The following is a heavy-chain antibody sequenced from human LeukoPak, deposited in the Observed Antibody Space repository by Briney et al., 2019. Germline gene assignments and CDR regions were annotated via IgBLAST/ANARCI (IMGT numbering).Heavy chain of an antibody. Sequence: SETLSLTCTVFGGSISSYYWSWIRQPPGKGLEWIGYIYYSGSTNYNPSLKSRVTISVDTSKNQFSLKLSSVTAADTAVYYCARHCSSTSCYMPDYYGMDVWGQGTTVTVSS. CDR3: ARHCSSTSCYMPDYYGMDV. J-gene: IGHJ6*02. V-gene: IGHV4-59*08. CDR2: IYYSGST. D-gene: IGHD2-2*02. CDR1: GGSISSYY.